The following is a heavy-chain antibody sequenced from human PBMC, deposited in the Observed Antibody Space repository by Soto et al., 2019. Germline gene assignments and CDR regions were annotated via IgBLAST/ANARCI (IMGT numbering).Heavy chain of an antibody. V-gene: IGHV3-30*04. CDR1: GFTFADYP. D-gene: IGHD5-12*01. Sequence: QVQLVESGGDVVQPGRSLRLSCAASGFTFADYPIHWVRQAPGRGLEWVAVISYDGKVQIYADSVKGRFTISRDSSKNTVCLQMNSLRVEDTALYFWARDPIRGYPDYLDYWGQGTLVTVSS. CDR3: ARDPIRGYPDYLDY. J-gene: IGHJ4*02. CDR2: ISYDGKVQ.